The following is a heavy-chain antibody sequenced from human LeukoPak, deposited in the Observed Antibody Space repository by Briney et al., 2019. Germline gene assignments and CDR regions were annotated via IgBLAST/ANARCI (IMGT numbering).Heavy chain of an antibody. CDR3: AMDPNGDYIGATSFDP. CDR2: ITGSGGHT. D-gene: IGHD4-17*01. Sequence: PGGSLRLSCAASEFTFTAYAMSWVRQDPRAGLEWVSGITGSGGHTVYADSVKGRFTISRDNSRNTLFLQMNSLRVDDTAVYYCAMDPNGDYIGATSFDPWGRGTLVTVSS. CDR1: EFTFTAYA. V-gene: IGHV3-23*01. J-gene: IGHJ5*02.